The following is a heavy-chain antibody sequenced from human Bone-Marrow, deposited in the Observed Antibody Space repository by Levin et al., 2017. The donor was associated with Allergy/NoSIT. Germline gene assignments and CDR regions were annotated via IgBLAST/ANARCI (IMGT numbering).Heavy chain of an antibody. CDR3: AKEGLAVAGYYFDS. CDR2: ISGSGTIT. Sequence: PRGVLKISCAASGFTFSSYAMSWVRQAPGKGLEWVSSISGSGTITHYAESVKGRFTISRDISKNMLHLQMNSLRAEDTAIYFCAKEGLAVAGYYFDSWGQGTLVTVSS. D-gene: IGHD6-19*01. J-gene: IGHJ4*02. CDR1: GFTFSSYA. V-gene: IGHV3-23*01.